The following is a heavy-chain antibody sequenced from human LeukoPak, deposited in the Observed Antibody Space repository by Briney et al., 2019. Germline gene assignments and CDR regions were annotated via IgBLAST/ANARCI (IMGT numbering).Heavy chain of an antibody. Sequence: SETLSLTCTVSGGSISSHYWSWIRQPPGKGLDWIGEINHSGSTNYNPSLKSRVTISVDTSKNQFSLKLSSVTAADTAVYYCARRTTVTTHLGYWGQGTLVTVSS. J-gene: IGHJ4*02. CDR3: ARRTTVTTHLGY. CDR2: INHSGST. V-gene: IGHV4-34*01. D-gene: IGHD4-11*01. CDR1: GGSISSHY.